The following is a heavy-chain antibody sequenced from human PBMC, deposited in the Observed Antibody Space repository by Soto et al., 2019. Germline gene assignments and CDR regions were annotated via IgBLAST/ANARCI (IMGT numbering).Heavy chain of an antibody. V-gene: IGHV4-31*03. CDR3: ARVAPSGGSVPRLDP. Sequence: PSETLSLTCTVSGGSISSGGYYWSWIRQHPGKGLEWIGYIYYSGSTYYNPSLKSRVTISVDTSKNQFSLKLSSVTAADTAIYYCARVAPSGGSVPRLDPWGQGTLVNVSS. CDR2: IYYSGST. D-gene: IGHD3-10*01. J-gene: IGHJ5*02. CDR1: GGSISSGGYY.